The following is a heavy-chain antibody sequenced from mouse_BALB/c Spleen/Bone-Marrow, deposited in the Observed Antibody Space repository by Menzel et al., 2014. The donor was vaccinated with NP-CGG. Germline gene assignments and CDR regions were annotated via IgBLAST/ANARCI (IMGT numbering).Heavy chain of an antibody. Sequence: VQLQQSGPQLVRPGASVKISCKASGYSFTSYWMHWVKQRPGQGLEWIGMFDPSDSETKLNQKFKDKATLTVDKSSSTAYLQLSSPTSEDSAVYYCARRDNAPFAYWGQGTLVTVSA. D-gene: IGHD1-3*01. CDR3: ARRDNAPFAY. CDR1: GYSFTSYW. J-gene: IGHJ3*01. CDR2: FDPSDSET. V-gene: IGHV1S126*01.